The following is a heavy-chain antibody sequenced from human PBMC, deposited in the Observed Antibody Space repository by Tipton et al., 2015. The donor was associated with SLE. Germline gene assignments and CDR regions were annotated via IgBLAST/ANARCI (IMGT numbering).Heavy chain of an antibody. CDR1: GYSISSGYY. J-gene: IGHJ4*02. CDR2: IYYSGST. V-gene: IGHV4-38-2*02. Sequence: TLSLTCTVSGYSISSGYYWGWIRQPPGKGLEWIGTIYYSGSTYYNPSLKSRVTISVDTSKKQFSLKLSSVTAADTAVYYCARGRYYFDYWGQGTLVTVSS. CDR3: ARGRYYFDY.